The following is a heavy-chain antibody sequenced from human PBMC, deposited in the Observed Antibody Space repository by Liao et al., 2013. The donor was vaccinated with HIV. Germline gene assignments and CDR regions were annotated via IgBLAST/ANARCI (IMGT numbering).Heavy chain of an antibody. Sequence: QVQLQQWGAGLLKPSETLSLTCAAYGGSFSDYYWSWIRQSPREGAGSGLGTSLTVGPTHHNPSLKSRVSLSVATSSRQFSLRLSLVTAADTAVYYCARDTTIRPWASQPLTWFDPWGRGNPGHCL. D-gene: IGHD3-22*01. V-gene: IGHV4-34*01. CDR1: GGSFSDYY. CDR3: ARDTTIRPWASQPLTWFDP. CDR2: SLTVGPT. J-gene: IGHJ5*02.